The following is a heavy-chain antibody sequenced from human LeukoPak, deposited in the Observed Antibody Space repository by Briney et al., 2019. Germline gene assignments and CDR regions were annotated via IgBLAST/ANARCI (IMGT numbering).Heavy chain of an antibody. J-gene: IGHJ5*02. CDR2: IAYHGNTE. CDR3: AKDWGSGGWYNYFDP. Sequence: PGGSLRLSYAVSGFTISSHGMHWVRQAPGKGPEWVAMIAYHGNTEYYGDSVKGRFTISRDNSKNTLYLQMDSLRAEDTAVYHCAKDWGSGGWYNYFDPWGQGTLVTGSS. CDR1: GFTISSHG. V-gene: IGHV3-30*18. D-gene: IGHD6-19*01.